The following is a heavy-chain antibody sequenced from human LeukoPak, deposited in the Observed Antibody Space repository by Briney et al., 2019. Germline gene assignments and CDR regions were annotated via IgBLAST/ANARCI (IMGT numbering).Heavy chain of an antibody. CDR2: IYYSGST. V-gene: IGHV4-39*07. CDR1: GGSISSSSYY. J-gene: IGHJ3*02. CDR3: ARFAPLRYFDRFPRKGAFDI. Sequence: SETLSLTCTVSGGSISSSSYYWGWIRQPPGKGLEWIGNIYYSGSTYYNPSLKSRVTISLDTSKNQFSLKLSSVTAADTAVYYCARFAPLRYFDRFPRKGAFDIWGQGTMVTVSS. D-gene: IGHD3-9*01.